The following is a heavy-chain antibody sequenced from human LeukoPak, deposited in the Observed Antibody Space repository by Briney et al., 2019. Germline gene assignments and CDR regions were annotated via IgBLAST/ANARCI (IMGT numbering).Heavy chain of an antibody. CDR1: GGSISSYY. Sequence: SETLSLTCTVSGGSISSYYWSWIRQPAWKGLEWIGRIYTSGSTNYNPSLKSRVTMSVDTSKNQFSLKLSSVTAADTAVYYCARDDRYCSSTSCYYNWFDPWGQGTLVTVSS. J-gene: IGHJ5*02. CDR2: IYTSGST. CDR3: ARDDRYCSSTSCYYNWFDP. D-gene: IGHD2-2*01. V-gene: IGHV4-4*07.